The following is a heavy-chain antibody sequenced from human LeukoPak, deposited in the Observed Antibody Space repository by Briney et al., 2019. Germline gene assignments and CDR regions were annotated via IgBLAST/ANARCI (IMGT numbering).Heavy chain of an antibody. J-gene: IGHJ4*02. Sequence: GGSLRLSCAAPGFTFSNYEMNWVRQAPGKGLEWGSYISSSSSNIYYADSVKGRFTISRDNAKNSLYLQMNSLRAEDTAVYYCARVGYFYASGSDYWGQGGLVSVSS. CDR2: ISSSSSNI. D-gene: IGHD3-10*01. V-gene: IGHV3-48*03. CDR3: ARVGYFYASGSDY. CDR1: GFTFSNYE.